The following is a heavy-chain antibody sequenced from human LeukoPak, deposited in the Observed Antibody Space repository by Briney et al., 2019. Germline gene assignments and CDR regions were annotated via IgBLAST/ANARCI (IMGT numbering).Heavy chain of an antibody. Sequence: SETLSLTCAVYGGSFSGYYWSWIRQPPGKGLEWIGEINHSGSTNYNPSLKSRVTISVDTSKNQFSLKLSSVTAADTAVYYCARGPTWIRLYHWGQGTLVTVSS. CDR3: ARGPTWIRLYH. CDR1: GGSFSGYY. J-gene: IGHJ5*02. D-gene: IGHD5-18*01. V-gene: IGHV4-34*01. CDR2: INHSGST.